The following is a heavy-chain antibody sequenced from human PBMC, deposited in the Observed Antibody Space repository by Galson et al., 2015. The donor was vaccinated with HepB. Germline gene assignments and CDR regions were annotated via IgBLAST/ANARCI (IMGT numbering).Heavy chain of an antibody. D-gene: IGHD2-2*01. J-gene: IGHJ5*02. CDR2: INPNSGGT. V-gene: IGHV1-2*02. CDR1: GYTFTGYY. Sequence: SVKVSCKASGYTFTGYYMHWVRQAPGQGLEWMGWINPNSGGTNYAQKFQGRVTMTRDTSISTAYMELSRLRSDDTAVYYCARELVVPAAPPLRWFDPWGQGALVTVSS. CDR3: ARELVVPAAPPLRWFDP.